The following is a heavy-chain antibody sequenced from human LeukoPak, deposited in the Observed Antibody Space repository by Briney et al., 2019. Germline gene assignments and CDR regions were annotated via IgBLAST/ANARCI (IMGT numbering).Heavy chain of an antibody. D-gene: IGHD3-22*01. V-gene: IGHV4-59*01. J-gene: IGHJ3*02. CDR1: GGSISNYY. Sequence: PSETLSLTCTVSGGSISNYYWSWIRQPPGKGLEWIGYIYYSGSTNYNPSLKSRVTISVETSKNQFSLKLSSVTAADTAVYYCARIGYYYDSSGYYPIDAFDIWGQGTMVTVSS. CDR3: ARIGYYYDSSGYYPIDAFDI. CDR2: IYYSGST.